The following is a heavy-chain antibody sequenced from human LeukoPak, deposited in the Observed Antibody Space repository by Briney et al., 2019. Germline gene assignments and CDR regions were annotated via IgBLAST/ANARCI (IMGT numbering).Heavy chain of an antibody. CDR3: ARGGTYYYQYYYMDV. J-gene: IGHJ6*03. V-gene: IGHV3-30*01. CDR2: MSFDGSHI. CDR1: QFTFNLHA. D-gene: IGHD3-16*01. Sequence: KPGGSLRLSCAASQFTFNLHAMNWVRQAPGKGLDWVAVMSFDGSHIYYADSVKGRFTISRDNSSNTLFLQMNSLNADDTAVYYCARGGTYYYQYYYMDVWGKGTTVTVSS.